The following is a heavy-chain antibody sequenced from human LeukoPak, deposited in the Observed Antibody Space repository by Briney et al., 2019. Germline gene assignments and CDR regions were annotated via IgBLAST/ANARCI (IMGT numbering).Heavy chain of an antibody. CDR1: GGTFSSYA. Sequence: ASVKVSCKASGGTFSSYAISWARQAPGQGLEWMGGIIPIFGTANYAQKFQGRVTMTRDTSISTAYMELSRLRSDDTAVYYCAKARGGGIQLWLHDYWGQGTLVTVSS. CDR3: AKARGGGIQLWLHDY. V-gene: IGHV1-69*05. CDR2: IIPIFGTA. D-gene: IGHD5-18*01. J-gene: IGHJ4*02.